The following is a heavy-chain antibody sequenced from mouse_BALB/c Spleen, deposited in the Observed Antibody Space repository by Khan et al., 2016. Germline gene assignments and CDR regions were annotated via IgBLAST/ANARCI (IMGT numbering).Heavy chain of an antibody. CDR2: IYPGNSDA. CDR1: GYTFSSYW. Sequence: VQLQQSGTVLARPGASVKMSCKASGYTFSSYWMHWVKQRPGQGLEWIGVIYPGNSDATYNQKFKGKAELTAVTSTSTAYMELSSLTNEDSAVYYCTRVATTGYAWFAYWGQGTLVTVSA. J-gene: IGHJ3*01. V-gene: IGHV1-5*01. D-gene: IGHD3-1*01. CDR3: TRVATTGYAWFAY.